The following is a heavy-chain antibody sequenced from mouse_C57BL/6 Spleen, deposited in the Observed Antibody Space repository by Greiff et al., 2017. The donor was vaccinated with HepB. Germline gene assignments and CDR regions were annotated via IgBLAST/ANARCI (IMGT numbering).Heavy chain of an antibody. D-gene: IGHD1-3*01. CDR1: GFTFSDYG. V-gene: IGHV5-17*01. CDR2: ISSGSSNI. J-gene: IGHJ2*01. CDR3: ARQVVTGSRSYYFDY. Sequence: DVKLVESGGGLVKPGGSLKLSCAASGFTFSDYGMHWVRQAPEKGLEWVAYISSGSSNIYYADTVKGRFTISRDNAKNTLFLQMTSLRSEDTAMYYGARQVVTGSRSYYFDYWGQGTTLTVSS.